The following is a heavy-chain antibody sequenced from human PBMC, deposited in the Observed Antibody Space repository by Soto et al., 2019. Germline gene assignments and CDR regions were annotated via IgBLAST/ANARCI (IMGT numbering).Heavy chain of an antibody. Sequence: GGSLRLSCAASGFTFSSYAMSWVRQAPGKGLEWVSSIGVSAGNTYYADSVKGRFTISRDNSKNTLFLQMNSLRAEDTAIYYCAKRGYSSSSPLRYFDYWGQGT. CDR1: GFTFSSYA. CDR3: AKRGYSSSSPLRYFDY. D-gene: IGHD6-6*01. V-gene: IGHV3-23*01. CDR2: IGVSAGNT. J-gene: IGHJ4*02.